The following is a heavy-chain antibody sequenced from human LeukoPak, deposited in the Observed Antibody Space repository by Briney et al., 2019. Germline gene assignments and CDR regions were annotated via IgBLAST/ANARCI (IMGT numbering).Heavy chain of an antibody. J-gene: IGHJ4*02. CDR3: ARVNYYGSGSYINHFDY. Sequence: ASEKVSCKASGYTFTSYYMHWVRQAPGQGLEWMGIINPSGGSTSYAQKFQGRVTMTRDTSTSTVYMGLSSLRSEDTAVYYCARVNYYGSGSYINHFDYWGQGTLVTVSS. CDR1: GYTFTSYY. V-gene: IGHV1-46*01. CDR2: INPSGGST. D-gene: IGHD3-10*01.